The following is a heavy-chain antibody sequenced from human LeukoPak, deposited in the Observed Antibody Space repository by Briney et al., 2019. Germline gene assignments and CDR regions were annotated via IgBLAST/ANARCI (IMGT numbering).Heavy chain of an antibody. CDR3: AMTLSEYSSSPAI. CDR2: ISYSGRT. D-gene: IGHD6-13*01. Sequence: SETLSLTCAVYGGSFSGYFWAWIRQPPGKGLEWIGSISYSGRTYYNPSLKSRVTISVDTSKNQFSLKLSSVTAADTAMYYCAMTLSEYSSSPAIWGQGTLVTVSS. V-gene: IGHV4-34*01. CDR1: GGSFSGYF. J-gene: IGHJ4*02.